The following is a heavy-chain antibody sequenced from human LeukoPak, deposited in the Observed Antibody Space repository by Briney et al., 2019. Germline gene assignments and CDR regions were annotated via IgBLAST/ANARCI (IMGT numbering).Heavy chain of an antibody. V-gene: IGHV1-69*06. CDR3: AREAYSGYEYDAFDI. D-gene: IGHD5-12*01. CDR1: GGTYSSYA. Sequence: ASVKVSSKASGGTYSSYAISWVRQAPGQGLEWMGGIIPIFGTANYAQKFQGRVTITADKSTSTAYMELSSLRSEDTAVYYCAREAYSGYEYDAFDIWGQGTMVTVSS. J-gene: IGHJ3*02. CDR2: IIPIFGTA.